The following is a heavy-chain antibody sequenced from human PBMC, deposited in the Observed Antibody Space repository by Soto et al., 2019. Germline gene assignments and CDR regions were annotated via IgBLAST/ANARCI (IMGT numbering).Heavy chain of an antibody. V-gene: IGHV1-69*13. D-gene: IGHD1-26*01. CDR3: ARVVGGLLFDIPMYHHDAMDV. J-gene: IGHJ6*02. CDR2: IIPIFGTA. Sequence: SAVKVSCEASGGTISSYAISWVRQAPGQGLEWMGGIIPIFGTANYAQKFQGRVTITADDSTSTAYMELSSLRSEDTAVYYCARVVGGLLFDIPMYHHDAMDVWGQETKVIV. CDR1: GGTISSYA.